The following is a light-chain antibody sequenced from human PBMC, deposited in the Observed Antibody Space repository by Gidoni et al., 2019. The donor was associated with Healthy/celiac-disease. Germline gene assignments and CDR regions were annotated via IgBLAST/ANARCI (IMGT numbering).Light chain of an antibody. CDR2: AAS. CDR3: QQLNSYPIT. V-gene: IGKV1-9*01. Sequence: DIQLTQSPSFLSASVGDRVTITCRASQGISSCLALYQQKPGKAPKLLLYAASTLQSGVPSRFSGSGSGTEFTLTISSLQPEDFATYYCQQLNSYPITFGQGTRLEIK. CDR1: QGISSC. J-gene: IGKJ5*01.